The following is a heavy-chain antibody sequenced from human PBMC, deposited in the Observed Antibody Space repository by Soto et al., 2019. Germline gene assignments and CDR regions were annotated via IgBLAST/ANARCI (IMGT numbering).Heavy chain of an antibody. J-gene: IGHJ5*02. Sequence: EVQLLESGGGSAQPGGSLRLSCAASGFSFSSSAMSWVRQAPGKGLEWVSAISESGDNTFYADSVKGLFTISRENSNNALYLQMDTLRAEDTALYFCAKGGYTYGLDPWGQGTLVTVSS. CDR2: ISESGDNT. V-gene: IGHV3-23*01. CDR1: GFSFSSSA. D-gene: IGHD5-18*01. CDR3: AKGGYTYGLDP.